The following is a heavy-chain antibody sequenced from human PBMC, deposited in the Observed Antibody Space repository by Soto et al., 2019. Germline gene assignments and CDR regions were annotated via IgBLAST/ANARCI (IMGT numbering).Heavy chain of an antibody. CDR1: GGTFSSYA. V-gene: IGHV1-69*01. CDR3: ARAHPIVGATDSYYYYYGMDV. J-gene: IGHJ6*02. CDR2: IIPIFGTA. D-gene: IGHD1-26*01. Sequence: QVQLVQSGAEVKKPGSSVKVSCKASGGTFSSYAISWVRQAPGQGLEWMGGIIPIFGTANYAQKFQGRVTITADESTSTAYMELSSLISEDTAVYYCARAHPIVGATDSYYYYYGMDVWGQGTTVTVSS.